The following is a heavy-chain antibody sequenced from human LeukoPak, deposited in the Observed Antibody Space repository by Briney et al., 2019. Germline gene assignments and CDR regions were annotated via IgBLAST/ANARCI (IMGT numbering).Heavy chain of an antibody. CDR1: GFTVSSNY. D-gene: IGHD5-18*01. Sequence: PGGSLRLSCAASGFTVSSNYMSWVRQAPGKGLEWVSAISGSGGSTYYADSVKGRFTISRDNSKNTLYLQMNSLRAEDTAVYYCAKYSSRYSYGYGDLQHWGQGTLVTVSS. CDR2: ISGSGGST. J-gene: IGHJ1*01. V-gene: IGHV3-23*01. CDR3: AKYSSRYSYGYGDLQH.